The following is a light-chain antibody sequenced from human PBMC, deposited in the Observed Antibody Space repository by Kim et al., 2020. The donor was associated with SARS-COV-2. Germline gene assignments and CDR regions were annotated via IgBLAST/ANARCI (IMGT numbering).Light chain of an antibody. CDR1: SGSIASNY. Sequence: GKTVTISCTRSSGSIASNYVQWYQKRPGSAPTTVIYEDNLRPSEVPDRFSGSIDSSSNSASLTISGLKTEDEADYYCQSFDTSVWVFGGGTKVTVL. V-gene: IGLV6-57*03. CDR3: QSFDTSVWV. J-gene: IGLJ3*02. CDR2: EDN.